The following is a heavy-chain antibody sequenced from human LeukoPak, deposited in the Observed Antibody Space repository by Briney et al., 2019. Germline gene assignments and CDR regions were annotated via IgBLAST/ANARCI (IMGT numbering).Heavy chain of an antibody. Sequence: PGGSLRLSCAASGFTFSSYTMTWVRQAPGKGLKWVSSISGSGDYTNYAGSVKGRFTISRDNSKNTLYLQMNSLRAEDTAVYYCAKGGSSSWYHFDYWGQGTLVTVPS. J-gene: IGHJ4*02. CDR3: AKGGSSSWYHFDY. V-gene: IGHV3-23*01. D-gene: IGHD6-13*01. CDR2: ISGSGDYT. CDR1: GFTFSSYT.